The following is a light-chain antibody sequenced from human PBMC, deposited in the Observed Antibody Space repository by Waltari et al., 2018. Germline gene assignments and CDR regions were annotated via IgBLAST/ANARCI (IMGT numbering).Light chain of an antibody. CDR2: GKN. CDR3: NSRDSSGNHLV. CDR1: SLRRYD. J-gene: IGLJ1*01. Sequence: SSELTQAPAVSVALGQSATLTCQGASLRRYDGSWYQQKPGQAPVLVMYGKNSRPAGIPDRFSGSASGNTVSLTITGAQAEDEADYYCNSRDSSGNHLVFGNGTKVTGL. V-gene: IGLV3-19*01.